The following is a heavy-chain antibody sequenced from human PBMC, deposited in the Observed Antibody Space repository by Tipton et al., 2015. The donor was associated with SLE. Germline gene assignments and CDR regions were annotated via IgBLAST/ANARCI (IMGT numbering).Heavy chain of an antibody. J-gene: IGHJ6*03. CDR1: GFSFNVYS. V-gene: IGHV3-33*01. Sequence: SLRLSCAASGFSFNVYSMHWVRQAPGKGLEWVAVIWYDGGNKFYADSVKGRFTISRDNSKETLYLQMSSLTAEDTATYYCARPLGGDYMDVWGKGTTVTVSS. D-gene: IGHD3-16*01. CDR2: IWYDGGNK. CDR3: ARPLGGDYMDV.